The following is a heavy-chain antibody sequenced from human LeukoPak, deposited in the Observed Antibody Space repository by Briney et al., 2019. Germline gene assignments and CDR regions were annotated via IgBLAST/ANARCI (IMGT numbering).Heavy chain of an antibody. CDR1: EFTFSTYG. CDR3: VKAALGRGFCSTTSCFLDS. D-gene: IGHD2-2*01. J-gene: IGHJ4*02. Sequence: GGSLRLSCAASEFTFSTYGMHWVRQAPGKGLEWVAFIRNDGSNKYHGDSVKGRFTISRDNSKNTLYLQMNSLRVEDTAVYYCVKAALGRGFCSTTSCFLDSWGQGTLVTVPS. CDR2: IRNDGSNK. V-gene: IGHV3-30*02.